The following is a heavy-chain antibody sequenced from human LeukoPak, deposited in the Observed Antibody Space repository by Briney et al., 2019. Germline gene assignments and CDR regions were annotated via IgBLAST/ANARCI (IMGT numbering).Heavy chain of an antibody. J-gene: IGHJ4*02. Sequence: ASVKVSCKASGGTFSSYAISWVRQAPGQGLEWMGGIIPIFGTADYAQKFQGRVTITADESTSTAYMELSSLRSEDTAVYYCARVYRSDYGGNSADDYWGQGTLVTVSS. CDR1: GGTFSSYA. D-gene: IGHD4-23*01. CDR2: IIPIFGTA. CDR3: ARVYRSDYGGNSADDY. V-gene: IGHV1-69*13.